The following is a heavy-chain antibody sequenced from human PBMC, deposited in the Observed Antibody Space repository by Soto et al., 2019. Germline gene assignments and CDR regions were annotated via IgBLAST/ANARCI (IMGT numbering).Heavy chain of an antibody. CDR1: GLTFHGHG. CDR2: ISFDGLKK. J-gene: IGHJ6*02. CDR3: AQDRSGSYPFYYGMDV. D-gene: IGHD1-26*01. Sequence: PVGSLRLSCAASGLTFHGHGMHWVRQAPGKGLEWVAVISFDGLKKYYADSVKGRFTISRDNSNTTLFLQMNTLRPEDTAVYYCAQDRSGSYPFYYGMDVWGQGTMVTVSS. V-gene: IGHV3-30*18.